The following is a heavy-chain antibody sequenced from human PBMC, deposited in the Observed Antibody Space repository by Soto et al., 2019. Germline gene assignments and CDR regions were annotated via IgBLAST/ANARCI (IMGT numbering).Heavy chain of an antibody. J-gene: IGHJ4*02. CDR1: GGSIISGDYY. D-gene: IGHD3-10*01. CDR3: ARVIMDYYGSGSPFDY. Sequence: QVQLQESGPGLVKPSQTLSLTCPVSGGSIISGDYYWSWFRQPPGKGTEWIGDIYYSGCTYYTPSLKRRVTISVDKAENQFSLKLNSVTAADTAVYYCARVIMDYYGSGSPFDYWGQGTLVTVSS. CDR2: IYYSGCT. V-gene: IGHV4-30-4*01.